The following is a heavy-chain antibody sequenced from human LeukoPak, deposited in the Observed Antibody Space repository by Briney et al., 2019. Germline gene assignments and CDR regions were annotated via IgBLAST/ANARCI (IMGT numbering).Heavy chain of an antibody. J-gene: IGHJ3*02. D-gene: IGHD3/OR15-3a*01. Sequence: SETLSLTCTVSGGSLSSGYYYWHWIRQPAGKGLEWIGRIYTSGGTNYNPSLKSRVTISLDTSKNQCALKLTSVTAADTAVYYCARRTNGFDIWGQGTMVTVSS. V-gene: IGHV4-61*02. CDR3: ARRTNGFDI. CDR1: GGSLSSGYYY. CDR2: IYTSGGT.